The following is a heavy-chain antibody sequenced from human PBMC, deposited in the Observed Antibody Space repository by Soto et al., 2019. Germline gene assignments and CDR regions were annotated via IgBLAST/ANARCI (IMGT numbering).Heavy chain of an antibody. Sequence: GGSLRLSCAASGFTFSSYAMSWVRQAPGKGLEWVSAISGSGGSTYYADSVKGRFTISRDNSKNTLYLQMNSLRAEDTAVYYCAKDPLWFGELWFEEDFDYWGQGTLVTVSS. D-gene: IGHD3-10*01. CDR2: ISGSGGST. CDR3: AKDPLWFGELWFEEDFDY. CDR1: GFTFSSYA. J-gene: IGHJ4*02. V-gene: IGHV3-23*01.